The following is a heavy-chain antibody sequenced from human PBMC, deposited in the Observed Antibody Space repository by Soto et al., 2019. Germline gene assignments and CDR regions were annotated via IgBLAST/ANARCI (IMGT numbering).Heavy chain of an antibody. V-gene: IGHV3-23*01. CDR1: GFTFSIYA. Sequence: GGSLRLSCAASGFTFSIYAMSWVRHAPGKGLEWVSAISGSGGSTYYADSVKGRFTISRDNSKNTLYLQMNSLRAEDTAVYYCAKMVRGVYSWFDPWGQGTLVTVSS. J-gene: IGHJ5*02. CDR3: AKMVRGVYSWFDP. CDR2: ISGSGGST. D-gene: IGHD3-10*01.